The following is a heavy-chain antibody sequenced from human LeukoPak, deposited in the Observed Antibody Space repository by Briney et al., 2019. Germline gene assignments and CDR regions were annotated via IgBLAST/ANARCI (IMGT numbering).Heavy chain of an antibody. CDR1: GGSFSGYY. CDR3: ARVEELELLPALFDP. Sequence: SETLSLTCAVYGGSFSGYYWSWIRQPPGKGLEWIGYIYYSGSTNYNPSLKSRVTISVDTSKNQFSLKLSSVTAADTAVYYCARVEELELLPALFDPWGRGTLVTVSS. V-gene: IGHV4-59*01. CDR2: IYYSGST. J-gene: IGHJ5*02. D-gene: IGHD1-7*01.